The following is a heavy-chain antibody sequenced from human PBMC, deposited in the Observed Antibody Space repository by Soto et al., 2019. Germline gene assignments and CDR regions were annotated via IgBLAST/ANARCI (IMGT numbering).Heavy chain of an antibody. D-gene: IGHD1-7*01. CDR2: IDWDDDK. CDR1: GFSLSTSGVC. V-gene: IGHV2-70*01. J-gene: IGHJ6*02. Sequence: SGPTLVNPTQTLTLTCTFSGFSLSTSGVCVSWIRQPPGKALEWLALIDWDDDKYYSTSLKTRLTISKDTSKNQVVLTMTNMDPVDTATYYCARIRYNWNSYYYYGMDVWGQGTTVTVYS. CDR3: ARIRYNWNSYYYYGMDV.